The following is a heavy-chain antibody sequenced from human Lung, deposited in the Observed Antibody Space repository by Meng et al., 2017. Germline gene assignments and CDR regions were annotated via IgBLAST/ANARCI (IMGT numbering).Heavy chain of an antibody. CDR3: ARGPTTMAHDFDY. CDR2: INHSGST. J-gene: IGHJ4*02. CDR1: GGSFSDYY. D-gene: IGHD4-11*01. V-gene: IGHV4-34*01. Sequence: QVPPQQGGAGLLKPSETLSLTCFVSGGSFSDYYWSWIRQPPGKGLEWIGEINHSGSTNYNPSLESRATISVDTSQNNLSLKLSSVTAADSAVYYCARGPTTMAHDFDYWGQGTLVTVSS.